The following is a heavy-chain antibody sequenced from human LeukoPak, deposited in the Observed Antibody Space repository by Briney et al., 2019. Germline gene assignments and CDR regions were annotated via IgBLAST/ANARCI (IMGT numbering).Heavy chain of an antibody. CDR1: IHTFTNYW. D-gene: IGHD4-17*01. J-gene: IGHJ4*02. Sequence: GESLKISCQGSIHTFTNYWIGWVRQMPGEGLEWMGIIFPGDSDTRYNPSFQGQVTISAARSISTAYLQWSSLKASDTAIYYCARLVGDYFYVDNWGQGTLVSVSS. CDR3: ARLVGDYFYVDN. V-gene: IGHV5-51*01. CDR2: IFPGDSDT.